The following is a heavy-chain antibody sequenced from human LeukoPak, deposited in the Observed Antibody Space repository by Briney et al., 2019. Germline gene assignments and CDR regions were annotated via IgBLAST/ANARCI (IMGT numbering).Heavy chain of an antibody. V-gene: IGHV3-48*03. J-gene: IGHJ4*02. D-gene: IGHD6-19*01. CDR2: ISSSGSTI. Sequence: GGSLRLSCAASGVTFSNYEMNWVGQAPGKGLEGLSYISSSGSTIDYADSVKGRFTISRDNAKNSLYLQMNSLRAEDTAVYYCAGIIAVAGFNYWGQGVLVTVSS. CDR3: AGIIAVAGFNY. CDR1: GVTFSNYE.